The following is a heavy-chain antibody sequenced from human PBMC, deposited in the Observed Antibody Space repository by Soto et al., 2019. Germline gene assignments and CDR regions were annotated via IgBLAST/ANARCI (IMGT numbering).Heavy chain of an antibody. CDR1: GDSVSSNSAA. D-gene: IGHD5-18*01. CDR3: ARHEGNLQLWVHYGDS. V-gene: IGHV6-1*01. J-gene: IGHJ5*01. Sequence: QVQLQQSGPGLVKPSQTLSLTCAISGDSVSSNSAAWHWIRQSPSRGLEWLGRTYYRSKWYNDYAVSVKSRITINPDPSKNQFSLQLNSVPPEDTAVYYCARHEGNLQLWVHYGDSWGHGTLVTVSS. CDR2: TYYRSKWYN.